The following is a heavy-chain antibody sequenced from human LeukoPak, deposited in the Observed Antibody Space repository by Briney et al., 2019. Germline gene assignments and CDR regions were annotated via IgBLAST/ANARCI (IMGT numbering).Heavy chain of an antibody. Sequence: GGSLRLSCAASGFTVSSNYMSWVRQAPGKGLEWVSVIYSGGSTYYADSVKGRLTISRDNSKNTLYLQMNSLRAEDTAVYYCASYCSGGGCYRGVLAGWGQGTLVTVSS. J-gene: IGHJ4*02. D-gene: IGHD2-15*01. CDR2: IYSGGST. V-gene: IGHV3-53*01. CDR3: ASYCSGGGCYRGVLAG. CDR1: GFTVSSNY.